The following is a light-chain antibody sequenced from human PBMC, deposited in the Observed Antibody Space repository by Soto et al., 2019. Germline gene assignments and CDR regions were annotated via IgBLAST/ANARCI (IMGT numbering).Light chain of an antibody. CDR1: QGIRND. CDR3: QQYKTYPPT. V-gene: IGKV1-17*01. CDR2: AAS. J-gene: IGKJ2*01. Sequence: DIQMTQSPSSLSASVGDRVTITCRASQGIRNDLGWFQQKPGKAPKRLMYAASSLQSGVPSRFSGSGSGTECTLTLSSLQPEDFATYYCQQYKTYPPTFGQGTKLEIK.